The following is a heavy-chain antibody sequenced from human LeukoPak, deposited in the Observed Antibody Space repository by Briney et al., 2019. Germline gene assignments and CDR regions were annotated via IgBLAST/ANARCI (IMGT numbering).Heavy chain of an antibody. CDR1: GFTFSSYA. J-gene: IGHJ4*02. V-gene: IGHV3-30-3*01. D-gene: IGHD2-2*01. CDR3: ARDGRYCSSTSCFLDY. Sequence: GGSLRLSCAASGFTFSSYAMHWVRQAPGKGLEWVAVISYDGSSKYYADSVKGRFTISRDNSKNTLYLQMNSLRAEDTAVYYCARDGRYCSSTSCFLDYWGQGTLVTVSS. CDR2: ISYDGSSK.